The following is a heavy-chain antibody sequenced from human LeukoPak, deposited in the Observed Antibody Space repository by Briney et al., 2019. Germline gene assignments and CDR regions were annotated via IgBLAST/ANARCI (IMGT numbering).Heavy chain of an antibody. V-gene: IGHV4-59*08. D-gene: IGHD3-16*02. Sequence: SETLSLTCTVSGGSISSYYWSWIRQPPGKGLEWIGYIYYSGSTNYNPSLKGRVTISVDTSKNQFSLKLSSVTAADTAVYYCARHFTYYDYVWGSYRYYYFDYWGQGTLVTVSS. J-gene: IGHJ4*02. CDR1: GGSISSYY. CDR2: IYYSGST. CDR3: ARHFTYYDYVWGSYRYYYFDY.